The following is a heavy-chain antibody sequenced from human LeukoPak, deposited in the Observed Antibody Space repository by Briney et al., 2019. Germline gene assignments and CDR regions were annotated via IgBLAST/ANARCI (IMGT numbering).Heavy chain of an antibody. D-gene: IGHD2-21*02. CDR3: ATQAVVTATVDY. V-gene: IGHV3-23*01. Sequence: PGGSLRLSCAASGFPFSSYAMSWVRQAPGKGLEWVSVISDYGDTTYYADSVKGRFTISRDNSKNTLYLQMNSLRAEDTAVYYCATQAVVTATVDYWGQGILVTVSS. CDR1: GFPFSSYA. J-gene: IGHJ4*02. CDR2: ISDYGDTT.